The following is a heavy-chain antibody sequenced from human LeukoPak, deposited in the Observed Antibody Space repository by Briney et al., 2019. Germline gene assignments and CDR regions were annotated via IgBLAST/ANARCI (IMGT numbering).Heavy chain of an antibody. CDR1: GFTFSGYA. D-gene: IGHD6-19*01. CDR3: AKARPGIAVAGIFD. Sequence: GGSLRLSCSASGFTFSGYAMSWVRQAPGKGLEWVSAISGSGGSTYYADSVKGRFTISRDSSKNTLYLQMNSLRAEDTAVYYCAKARPGIAVAGIFDWGQGTLVTVSS. V-gene: IGHV3-23*01. CDR2: ISGSGGST. J-gene: IGHJ4*02.